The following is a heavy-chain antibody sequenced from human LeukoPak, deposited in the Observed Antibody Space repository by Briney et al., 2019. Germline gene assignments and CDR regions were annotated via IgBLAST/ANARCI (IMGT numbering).Heavy chain of an antibody. CDR2: ISKSGGSS. CDR1: GFTFSSYA. V-gene: IGHV3-23*01. D-gene: IGHD3-10*01. Sequence: GGSLRLSCAASGFTFSSYAMSWVRQAPGKGLEWVSGISKSGGSSYYADSAKGRFTISRDNSKNTLYLQMNSLRAEDTAVYYCAKEKEFYFDNWGQGALVTVSS. J-gene: IGHJ4*02. CDR3: AKEKEFYFDN.